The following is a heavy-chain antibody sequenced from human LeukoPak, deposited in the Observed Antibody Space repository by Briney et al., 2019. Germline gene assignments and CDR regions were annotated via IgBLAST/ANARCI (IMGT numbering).Heavy chain of an antibody. Sequence: SETLSLTRTVPVDSVTLTTYYWGWIRQTPRKGLEWIATMSHRGRRNYNPSLEGRVSLYIVTNPFSLKLWSVCATDSGAYYCARLPGLYSSNFDKLGRGALVIVSS. CDR2: MSHRGRR. J-gene: IGHJ4*02. CDR1: VDSVTLTTYY. V-gene: IGHV4-39*01. D-gene: IGHD2-21*01. CDR3: ARLPGLYSSNFDK.